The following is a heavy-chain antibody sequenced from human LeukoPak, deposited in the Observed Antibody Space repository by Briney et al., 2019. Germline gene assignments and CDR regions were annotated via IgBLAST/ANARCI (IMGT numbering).Heavy chain of an antibody. CDR2: ISGSGSGT. V-gene: IGHV3-23*01. CDR3: AKDRERYYDSSGYYSY. D-gene: IGHD3-22*01. J-gene: IGHJ4*02. CDR1: GFTLSSYA. Sequence: GGSLRLSCAASGFTLSSYAMRWVRQAAGKGLEWVSAISGSGSGTYFADSGKGRFSISRDNSKNTLYLQMNSLRAEDTAVYYCAKDRERYYDSSGYYSYWGQGTLVTVSS.